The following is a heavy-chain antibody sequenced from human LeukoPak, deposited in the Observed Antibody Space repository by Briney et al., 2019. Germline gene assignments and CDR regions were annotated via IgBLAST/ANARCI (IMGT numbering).Heavy chain of an antibody. CDR2: IYYTGST. D-gene: IGHD2-15*01. J-gene: IGHJ4*02. V-gene: IGHV4-59*02. CDR3: ARGVVAAPQTFDY. Sequence: SETLSLTCTISGGSVSDYYWSWIRQSPGKGLEWIGYIYYTGSTTYNPSLKSRVTISADTSKNQFSLKLSSVTAADTAVYYCARGVVAAPQTFDYWGQGTLVAVSS. CDR1: GGSVSDYY.